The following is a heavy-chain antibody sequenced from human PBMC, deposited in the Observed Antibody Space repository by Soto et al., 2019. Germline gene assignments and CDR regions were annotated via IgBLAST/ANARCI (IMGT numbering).Heavy chain of an antibody. CDR3: ARGWFGPDV. V-gene: IGHV3-74*01. Sequence: EVQLVESGGGLVQPGGSLRLSCAASGFTLSGRSMHWVRQAPGKGLVWVSGIDNAGTDSTYADSAKGRFTSSRDNAKNMLYLQMNSLGVEDTAVYYCARGWFGPDVWGKGTTVTVSS. D-gene: IGHD3-10*01. J-gene: IGHJ6*04. CDR1: GFTLSGRS. CDR2: IDNAGTDS.